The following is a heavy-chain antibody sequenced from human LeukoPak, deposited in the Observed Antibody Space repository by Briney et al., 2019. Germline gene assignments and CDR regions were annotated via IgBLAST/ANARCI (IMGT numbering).Heavy chain of an antibody. CDR3: ARRGFDY. Sequence: GRSLRPSCAASGFTFSSYAMHWVRQAPGKGLEWVAVISYDGSNKYYADSVKGRFTISRDNSKNTLYLQMNSLRAEDTAVYYCARRGFDYWGQGTLVTVSS. CDR1: GFTFSSYA. J-gene: IGHJ4*02. V-gene: IGHV3-30-3*01. CDR2: ISYDGSNK.